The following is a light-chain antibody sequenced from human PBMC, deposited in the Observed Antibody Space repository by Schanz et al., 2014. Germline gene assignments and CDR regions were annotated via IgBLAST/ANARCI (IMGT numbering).Light chain of an antibody. J-gene: IGKJ1*01. CDR1: QSVTSN. CDR2: GAS. V-gene: IGKV3-15*01. Sequence: EIVMTQSPATLSVSPGERATLSCRASQSVTSNLAWYQQRPGQAPRLLIYGASTRATGIPANFSGSGSGTDFTLTISRLEPEDFATYYCQQSYNPPRTFGQGTKVEIK. CDR3: QQSYNPPRT.